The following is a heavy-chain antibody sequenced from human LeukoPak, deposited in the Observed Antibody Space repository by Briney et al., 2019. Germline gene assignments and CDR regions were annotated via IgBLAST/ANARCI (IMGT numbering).Heavy chain of an antibody. CDR2: IWYDGSNK. J-gene: IGHJ4*02. Sequence: PGRSLRLSCAASGFXFSSYGMHWVRQAPGKGLEWVAVIWYDGSNKYYADSVKGRFTISRDNSKNTLYLQMNSLRAEDTAVYYCARDGSSGWYWVDYWGQGTLVTVSS. CDR1: GFXFSSYG. D-gene: IGHD6-19*01. CDR3: ARDGSSGWYWVDY. V-gene: IGHV3-33*01.